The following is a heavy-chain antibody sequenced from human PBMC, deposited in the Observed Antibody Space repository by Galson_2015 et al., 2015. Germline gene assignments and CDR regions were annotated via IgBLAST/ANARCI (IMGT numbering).Heavy chain of an antibody. D-gene: IGHD3-9*01. Sequence: TLPLTCTVSGGSISSGGSYWSWIRPHPGKGLEWIGYIYYSGSTYYNPSLKSRVTISVDTSKNQFSLKLSSVTAADTAVYYCATSQLVRDAFDIWGQGTMVTVSS. V-gene: IGHV4-31*03. CDR2: IYYSGST. CDR1: GGSISSGGSY. CDR3: ATSQLVRDAFDI. J-gene: IGHJ3*02.